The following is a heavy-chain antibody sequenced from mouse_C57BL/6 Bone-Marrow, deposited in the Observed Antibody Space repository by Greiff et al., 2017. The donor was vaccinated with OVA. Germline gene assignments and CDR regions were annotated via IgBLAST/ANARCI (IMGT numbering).Heavy chain of an antibody. CDR2: IYPRSGNT. CDR3: AREEHYYCSSRFAY. Sequence: QVQLKESGAELARPGASVKLSCKASGYTFTSYGISWVKQRTGQGLEWIGEIYPRSGNTYYNEKFKGKATLTADKSSSTAYMELRSLTSEDSAVYFCAREEHYYCSSRFAYWGQGTLVTVSA. J-gene: IGHJ3*01. CDR1: GYTFTSYG. D-gene: IGHD1-1*01. V-gene: IGHV1-81*01.